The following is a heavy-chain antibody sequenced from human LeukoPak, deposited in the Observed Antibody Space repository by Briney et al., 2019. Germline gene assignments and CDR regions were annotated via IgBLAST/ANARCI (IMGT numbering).Heavy chain of an antibody. CDR1: GGSFSGYY. J-gene: IGHJ6*03. V-gene: IGHV4-34*01. D-gene: IGHD3-3*01. CDR2: INHSGST. Sequence: SETLSLTCTVSGGSFSGYYWSWIRQPPGKGLEWIGEINHSGSTNYNPSLKSRVTISVDTSKNQFSLKLSSVTAADTAVYYCARGGLYYDFWSGSAAVRYYMDVWGKGTTVTVSS. CDR3: ARGGLYYDFWSGSAAVRYYMDV.